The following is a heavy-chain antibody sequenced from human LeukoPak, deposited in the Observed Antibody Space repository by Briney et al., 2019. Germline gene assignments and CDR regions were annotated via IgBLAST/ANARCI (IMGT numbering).Heavy chain of an antibody. Sequence: PGGSLRLTCAASGFVFEESTMHWVRQAPGKGLEWVSLINWDGGTTHYAGSVKGRFTISRDNSKNSLYLQLNSLTSDDTALYYCAMGDEDSPMNFYHWGQGTLVTVSS. CDR2: INWDGGTT. CDR1: GFVFEEST. V-gene: IGHV3-43*01. CDR3: AMGDEDSPMNFYH. J-gene: IGHJ4*02. D-gene: IGHD5-18*01.